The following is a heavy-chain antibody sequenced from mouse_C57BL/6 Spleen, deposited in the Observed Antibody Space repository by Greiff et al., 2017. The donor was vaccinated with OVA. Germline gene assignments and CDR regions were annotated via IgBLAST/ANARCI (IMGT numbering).Heavy chain of an antibody. V-gene: IGHV1-39*01. Sequence: VQLQQSGPELVKPGASVKISCKASGYSFTDYYMNWVKQSNGQSLEWIGVINPNYGTTSYNQKFKGKATLTVDQSSSTAYMQLNSLTSEDSEVYDCERTFSTTEVGGFYDMDDWGQGTTVTVSS. J-gene: IGHJ4*01. CDR1: GYSFTDYY. CDR3: ERTFSTTEVGGFYDMDD. D-gene: IGHD1-1*01. CDR2: INPNYGTT.